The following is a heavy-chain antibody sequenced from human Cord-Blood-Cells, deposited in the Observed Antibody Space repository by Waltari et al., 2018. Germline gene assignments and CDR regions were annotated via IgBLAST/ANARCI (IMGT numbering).Heavy chain of an antibody. D-gene: IGHD6-13*01. CDR1: GGSISSYY. V-gene: IGHV4-59*01. J-gene: IGHJ4*02. CDR3: ARFRYSSSWFDY. Sequence: QVQLQESGPGLVKPSETLSLTCTVSGGSISSYYWSWIRQPPGKGLEWIGFIYYSGSTNYDPSLKSGVTISVDTSKNQFSLKLSSVTAADTAVYYCARFRYSSSWFDYWGQGTLVTVSS. CDR2: IYYSGST.